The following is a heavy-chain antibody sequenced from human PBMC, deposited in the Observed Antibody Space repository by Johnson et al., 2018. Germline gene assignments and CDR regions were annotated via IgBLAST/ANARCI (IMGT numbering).Heavy chain of an antibody. V-gene: IGHV4-59*01. J-gene: IGHJ3*01. CDR2: IYYSGST. CDR1: GGSISSYY. CDR3: PRGVKGTPPPDASFEV. Sequence: QVQLQESGPGLVKPSETLSLTCTVSGGSISSYYWTWIRQPPGKGLAWIGYIYYSGSTYYHPSLKSRVTISLATSKDQFSLKLTSVTAADPAVYYCPRGVKGTPPPDASFEVWGKGTMVTVSS. D-gene: IGHD1-1*01.